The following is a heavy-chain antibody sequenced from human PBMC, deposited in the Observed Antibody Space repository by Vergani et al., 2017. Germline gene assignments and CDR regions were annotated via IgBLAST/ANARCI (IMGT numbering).Heavy chain of an antibody. V-gene: IGHV1-69*04. CDR2: IIPILGIA. D-gene: IGHD3-22*01. CDR1: GGPFSSYA. CDR3: ARSYYYDSSGALDY. J-gene: IGHJ4*02. Sequence: QVQLVQSGAEVKKPGSSVKVSCKASGGPFSSYAISWVRQAPGQGLEWMGRIIPILGIANYAQKFQGRVTITADKSTSTAYMELSSLRSEDTAVYYCARSYYYDSSGALDYWGQGTLVTVSS.